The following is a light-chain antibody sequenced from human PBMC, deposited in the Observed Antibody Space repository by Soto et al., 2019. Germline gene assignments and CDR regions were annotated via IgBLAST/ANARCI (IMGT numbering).Light chain of an antibody. CDR1: QSISDW. J-gene: IGKJ1*01. CDR3: QQYNGYPRT. V-gene: IGKV1-5*01. CDR2: EAS. Sequence: DIQMTQSPSTLSASVGDRVAITCRASQSISDWLAWYQQKPGKAPKLLIHEASRLESGVPSRFSGSGFGTEFTLTISSLQPDDFAIYYCQQYNGYPRTFGQGTKVEI.